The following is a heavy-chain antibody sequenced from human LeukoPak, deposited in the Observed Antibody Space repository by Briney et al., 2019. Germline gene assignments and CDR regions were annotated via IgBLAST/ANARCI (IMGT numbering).Heavy chain of an antibody. V-gene: IGHV3-23*01. CDR2: ISASGGST. CDR3: AKDGWYYDSSGLGAFDV. CDR1: GFSFSTYA. D-gene: IGHD3-22*01. Sequence: GGSLRLSCTASGFTSGFSFSTYATSWVRQAPGKGLEWVSTISASGGSTYYADSVKGRFTISRDNSKNTLYLQMDTLRVDDTAVYYCAKDGWYYDSSGLGAFDVWGQGAMVTVSS. J-gene: IGHJ3*01.